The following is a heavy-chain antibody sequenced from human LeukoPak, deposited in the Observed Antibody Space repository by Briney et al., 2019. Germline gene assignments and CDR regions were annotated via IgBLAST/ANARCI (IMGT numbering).Heavy chain of an antibody. CDR2: ISGSGGST. CDR3: AKEAYCGGDCYYGYYFDY. J-gene: IGHJ4*02. Sequence: PGGSLRLSCVASGFTFNSAWMSWIRQAPGKGLEWVSAISGSGGSTYYADSVKGRFTISRDNSKNTLYLQMNSLRAEDTAVYYCAKEAYCGGDCYYGYYFDYWGQGTLVTVSS. V-gene: IGHV3-23*01. D-gene: IGHD2-21*02. CDR1: GFTFNSAW.